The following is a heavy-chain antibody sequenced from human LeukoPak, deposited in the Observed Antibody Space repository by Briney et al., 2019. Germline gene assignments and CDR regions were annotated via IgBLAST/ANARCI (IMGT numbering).Heavy chain of an antibody. Sequence: SETLSVTCAVNRGFFIGYYRSWLRQPPGKGLEWIGKINQSGSHNYNPSLKSRVTISVDTSKNQFSLKLSSVSAAGTAVYYCARHMQRWSPGDWFDPCGEGTLVTASS. J-gene: IGHJ5*02. CDR1: RGFFIGYY. CDR3: ARHMQRWSPGDWFDP. D-gene: IGHD5-18*01. V-gene: IGHV4-34*01. CDR2: INQSGSH.